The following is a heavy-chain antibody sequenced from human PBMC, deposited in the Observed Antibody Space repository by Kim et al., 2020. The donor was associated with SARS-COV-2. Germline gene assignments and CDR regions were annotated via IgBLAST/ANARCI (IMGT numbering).Heavy chain of an antibody. CDR3: ARDPPGYGPWVYFDY. D-gene: IGHD3-16*01. J-gene: IGHJ4*02. CDR2: INAGNGNT. CDR1: GYTFTSYA. Sequence: ASVKVSCKASGYTFTSYAMHWVRQAPGQRLEWMGWINAGNGNTKYSQKFQGRVTITRDTSASTAYMELSSLRSEDTAVYYCARDPPGYGPWVYFDYWGQGTLVTVSS. V-gene: IGHV1-3*01.